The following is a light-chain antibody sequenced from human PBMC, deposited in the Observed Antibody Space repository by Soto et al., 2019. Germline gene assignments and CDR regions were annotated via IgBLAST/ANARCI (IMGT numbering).Light chain of an antibody. CDR1: QSVSSGY. Sequence: DIVLTQSPGTLYLSPGERATLSCRASQSVSSGYLAWYQQRPGQAPRLLIYGASTRATGIPDRFSGSGSGTDFTLTISRLEPEDFAVYYCQQYGTSPWTFGQGTKVVIK. CDR3: QQYGTSPWT. V-gene: IGKV3-20*01. J-gene: IGKJ1*01. CDR2: GAS.